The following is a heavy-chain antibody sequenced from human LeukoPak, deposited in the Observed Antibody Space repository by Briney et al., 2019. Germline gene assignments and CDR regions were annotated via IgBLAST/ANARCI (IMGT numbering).Heavy chain of an antibody. CDR3: AREQGSTMVRGPVDY. Sequence: ASVKVSCTASGYTLTSNYMHWVRQAPGQGLEWMGIINPSGGSTSYAQKFQGRISMTRDTSTNTVYMELGSLRSEDTAVYFCAREQGSTMVRGPVDYWGQGTLVTVSS. V-gene: IGHV1-46*01. CDR2: INPSGGST. D-gene: IGHD3-10*01. J-gene: IGHJ4*02. CDR1: GYTLTSNY.